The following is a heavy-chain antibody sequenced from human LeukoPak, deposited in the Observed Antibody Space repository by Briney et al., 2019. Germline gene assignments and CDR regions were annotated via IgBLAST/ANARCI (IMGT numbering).Heavy chain of an antibody. CDR3: ARWGSITTARFDY. D-gene: IGHD3-16*01. CDR2: IYTSGST. V-gene: IGHV4-4*09. Sequence: SETLSLTCTVSGGSISSYYWSWIRQPPGKGLEWIGYIYTSGSTNYNPSLKSRVTISVDTSKNQFSLELSSVTAADTAVYYCARWGSITTARFDYWGQGTLVTVSS. CDR1: GGSISSYY. J-gene: IGHJ4*02.